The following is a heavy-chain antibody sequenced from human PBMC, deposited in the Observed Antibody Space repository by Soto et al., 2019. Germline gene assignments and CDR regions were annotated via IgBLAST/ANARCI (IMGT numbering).Heavy chain of an antibody. CDR1: GGSISSGGYS. D-gene: IGHD5-18*01. CDR3: ARGRGYSYGYLYYYYGMDV. CDR2: IYHSGST. Sequence: SETLSLTCTVSGGSISSGGYSWSWIRQPPGKGLERIGYIYHSGSTYYNPSLKSRVTISVDRSKNQFSLKLSSVTAADTAVYYCARGRGYSYGYLYYYYGMDVWGQGTTVTVSS. J-gene: IGHJ6*02. V-gene: IGHV4-30-2*01.